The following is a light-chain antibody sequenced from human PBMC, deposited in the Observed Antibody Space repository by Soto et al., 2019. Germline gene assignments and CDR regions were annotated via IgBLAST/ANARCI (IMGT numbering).Light chain of an antibody. CDR3: QQYDSSPLT. V-gene: IGKV3-20*01. CDR2: GAS. J-gene: IGKJ4*01. CDR1: QPISSHRY. Sequence: EIVLTQSPGTLSLSPGVGATLSCSASQPISSHRYLAWYQQKPGQAPRVLIYGASRRATGITDRFSGSGSGTDFTLTISRLEPEDFAVYYCQQYDSSPLTVGGGTQVDIK.